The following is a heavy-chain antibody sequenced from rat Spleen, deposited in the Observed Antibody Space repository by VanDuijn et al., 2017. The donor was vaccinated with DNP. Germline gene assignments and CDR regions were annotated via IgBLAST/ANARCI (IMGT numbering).Heavy chain of an antibody. CDR3: ATEALDY. CDR1: GYSITRSYR. V-gene: IGHV3-3*01. Sequence: EVQLQESGPGLVKPSQSLSLTCSVTGYSITRSYRWTWIRKFPGNKLEWMGYINSAGSTNYNPSLKSRISITRDTSKNQFFLQVNSVTTEDTATYYCATEALDYWGQGVMVTVSS. CDR2: INSAGST. J-gene: IGHJ2*01.